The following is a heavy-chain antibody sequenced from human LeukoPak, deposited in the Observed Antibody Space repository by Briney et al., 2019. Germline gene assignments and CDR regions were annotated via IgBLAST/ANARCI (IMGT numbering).Heavy chain of an antibody. V-gene: IGHV4-39*01. CDR1: GGSISSSSYY. CDR2: IYYSGST. J-gene: IGHJ6*03. D-gene: IGHD3-10*01. CDR3: ASVRRGFGESSKYYAYYYMGV. Sequence: SETLSLTCTVSGGSISSSSYYWGWIRQPPGKGLEWIGSIYYSGSTYYNPSLKSRVTISVDTSKNQFSLKLSSVTAADTALYYCASVRRGFGESSKYYAYYYMGVWGKGTTVTISS.